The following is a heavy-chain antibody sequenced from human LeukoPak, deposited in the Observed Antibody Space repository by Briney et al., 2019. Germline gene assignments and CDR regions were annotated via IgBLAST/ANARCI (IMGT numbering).Heavy chain of an antibody. Sequence: GGSLRLSCAASGFTVSSNYMSWVRQAPGKGLEWVSVIYSGGSTYYADSVKGRFSISRDNSKNTLYLQMNSLRAEDTAVYYCARDGSRGAVAGSDYWGQGTLVTVSS. D-gene: IGHD6-19*01. J-gene: IGHJ4*02. V-gene: IGHV3-53*01. CDR1: GFTVSSNY. CDR2: IYSGGST. CDR3: ARDGSRGAVAGSDY.